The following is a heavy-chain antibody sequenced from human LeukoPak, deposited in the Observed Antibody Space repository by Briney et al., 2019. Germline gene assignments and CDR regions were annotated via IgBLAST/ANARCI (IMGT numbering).Heavy chain of an antibody. D-gene: IGHD3-22*01. J-gene: IGHJ3*02. Sequence: ASVKVSCKASGYTFTGYYMHWVRQAPGQGLEWMGWVNPTSGGTNYAQKFQGRVTMTRDTSISTAYMELSRLRSDDTAVYYCARVLRGVTMIVVVDAFDIWGQGTMVTVSS. CDR2: VNPTSGGT. V-gene: IGHV1-2*02. CDR3: ARVLRGVTMIVVVDAFDI. CDR1: GYTFTGYY.